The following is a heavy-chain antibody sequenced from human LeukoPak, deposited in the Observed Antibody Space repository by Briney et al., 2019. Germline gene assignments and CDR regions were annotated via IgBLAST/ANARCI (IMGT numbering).Heavy chain of an antibody. CDR2: IYYSGST. J-gene: IGHJ5*02. V-gene: IGHV4-31*03. CDR3: ARGCRDGYTSNWFDP. CDR1: GGSISSGGYY. D-gene: IGHD5-24*01. Sequence: PSETLSLTCTVSGGSISSGGYYWSWIRQHPGKGLEWIGYIYYSGSTYYNPSLKSRVTISVDTSKNQFSLKLSSVTATDTAVYYCARGCRDGYTSNWFDPWGQGTLVTVSS.